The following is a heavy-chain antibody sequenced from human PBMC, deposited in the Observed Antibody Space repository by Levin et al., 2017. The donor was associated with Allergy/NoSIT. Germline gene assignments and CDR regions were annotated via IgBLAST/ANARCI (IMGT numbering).Heavy chain of an antibody. CDR1: GFTVGDYS. J-gene: IGHJ4*02. CDR3: GRDVVVTIDY. Sequence: GGSLRLSCTGSGFTVGDYSMSWFRQAPGKGLEWVGFIRSKAYRGTTEYAASVKGRFTFSRDDSNSVAYLQMNSLKSEDTAVYYCGRDVVVTIDYWGQGTLVTVSS. V-gene: IGHV3-49*03. CDR2: IRSKAYRGTT. D-gene: IGHD2-21*01.